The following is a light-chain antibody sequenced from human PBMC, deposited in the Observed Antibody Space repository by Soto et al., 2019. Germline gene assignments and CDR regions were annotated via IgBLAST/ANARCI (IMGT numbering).Light chain of an antibody. V-gene: IGKV3-15*01. CDR1: QSISSN. J-gene: IGKJ5*01. Sequence: EIVMTQSPATLSVSPGERATLSCRASQSISSNLAWYQQKPGQAPRLLIYGASTRATGVPARFSGSGSGTEFTLSINSLQSEDFAIYYCQHYNNWSAFGQGTRLEIK. CDR3: QHYNNWSA. CDR2: GAS.